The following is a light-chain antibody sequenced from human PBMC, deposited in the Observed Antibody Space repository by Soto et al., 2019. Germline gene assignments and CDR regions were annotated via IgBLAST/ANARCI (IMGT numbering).Light chain of an antibody. Sequence: EIVLTQSPGTLSLSPGERATLSCRASQSVSSSYLAWYQQKPGQAPRLLIYGASSRSTGIPDSFSGSGSGTDFTLTISRLEPEDCAVYYCQQYGSSPPHTCGQGTKLEI. CDR1: QSVSSSY. CDR2: GAS. J-gene: IGKJ2*01. V-gene: IGKV3-20*01. CDR3: QQYGSSPPHT.